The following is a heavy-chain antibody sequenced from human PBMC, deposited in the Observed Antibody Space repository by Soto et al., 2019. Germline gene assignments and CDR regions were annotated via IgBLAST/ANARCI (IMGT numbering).Heavy chain of an antibody. CDR1: GGSFTSYY. Sequence: QVQLQQWGAGLLKPSETLSLTCAVYGGSFTSYYWSWLRQPPGKGPEWIGEINHSGGTKYNPSLENRVTISVDTSKNQFSLKANSVSAADTAVYYCARTGAMDLWSQGATVTVSS. J-gene: IGHJ6*02. V-gene: IGHV4-34*01. CDR2: INHSGGT. CDR3: ARTGAMDL.